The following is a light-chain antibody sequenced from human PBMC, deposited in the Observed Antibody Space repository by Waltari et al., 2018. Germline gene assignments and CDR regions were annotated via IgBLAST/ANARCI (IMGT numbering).Light chain of an antibody. CDR1: QTVLYSSNNKNY. Sequence: DIVMTQSPDSLAVSLGERATINCKSSQTVLYSSNNKNYLAWYQQKPGQPPKLLIYWASPRESGVPDRFSGSGSGTDFTLTISSLQAEDVAVYYCQQYYITPPTFGQGTKVEIK. CDR3: QQYYITPPT. V-gene: IGKV4-1*01. J-gene: IGKJ1*01. CDR2: WAS.